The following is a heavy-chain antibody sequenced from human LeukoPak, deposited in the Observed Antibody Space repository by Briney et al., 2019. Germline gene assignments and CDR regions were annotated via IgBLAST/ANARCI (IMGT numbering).Heavy chain of an antibody. CDR2: IYYSGST. V-gene: IGHV4-59*01. CDR3: ARGRRGSYESDP. D-gene: IGHD1-26*01. Sequence: SETLSLTCTVSGGSISSYYWSWIRQPPGKGLEWIGYIYYSGSTNYNPSLKSRVTISVDTSRNQFSLKLSSVTAADTAVYYCARGRRGSYESDPWGQGTLVTVSS. CDR1: GGSISSYY. J-gene: IGHJ5*02.